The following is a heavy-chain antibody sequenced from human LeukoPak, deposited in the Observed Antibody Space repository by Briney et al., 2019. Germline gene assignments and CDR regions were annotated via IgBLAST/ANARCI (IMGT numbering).Heavy chain of an antibody. Sequence: SETLSLTCAVSGYSINIGSYWGWIRQPPGKWLEWIGSIYHSGSTYYNPSLESRVTISVDTSKNQFSLKVTSVTAADTAVYYCAIVGGPFDSWGQGTLVTVSS. CDR2: IYHSGST. CDR3: AIVGGPFDS. D-gene: IGHD1-26*01. CDR1: GYSINIGSY. J-gene: IGHJ4*02. V-gene: IGHV4-38-2*01.